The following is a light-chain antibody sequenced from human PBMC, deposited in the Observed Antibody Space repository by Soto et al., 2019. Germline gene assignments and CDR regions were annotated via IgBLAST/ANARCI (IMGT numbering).Light chain of an antibody. Sequence: QSVLTQAPSASGTPGQRVTISCSGSSSNIGSNTVNWYQQLPGTAPKLLIYSNNQRPSGVPDRFSGSKSGTSASLDISRLQSEDEADYYWAAWDDSLNGYVFGTGTKLTVL. CDR1: SSNIGSNT. CDR2: SNN. CDR3: AAWDDSLNGYV. V-gene: IGLV1-44*01. J-gene: IGLJ1*01.